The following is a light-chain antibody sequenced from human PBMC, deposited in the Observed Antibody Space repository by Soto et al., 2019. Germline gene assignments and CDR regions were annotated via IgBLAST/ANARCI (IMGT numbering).Light chain of an antibody. J-gene: IGKJ4*01. CDR3: MQALQTPLT. V-gene: IGKV2-28*01. CDR1: QSLLHSNGYNC. CDR2: LGS. Sequence: DIVMTQSPVSLPVTPGEPASISCRSSQSLLHSNGYNCLDWYLQKPGQSPQLLIYLGSNRASGVPDRFSGSGSGTDFTLKISRVEAEDVGLYYCMQALQTPLTFGGETKVEIK.